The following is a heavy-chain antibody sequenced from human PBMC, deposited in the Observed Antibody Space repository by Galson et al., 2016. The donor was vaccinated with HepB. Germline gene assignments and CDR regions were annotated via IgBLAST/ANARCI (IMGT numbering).Heavy chain of an antibody. J-gene: IGHJ4*02. Sequence: SLRLSCAASGFTFTNYWIHWVRQAPGKGLVWVSGINNDGSRTFYADAVKGRFTISRDNAKNTVYLQMRSLRAEDTAVYYCVRDVRQKFYDYWGQGTRVTVSS. D-gene: IGHD2/OR15-2a*01. CDR2: INNDGSRT. CDR3: VRDVRQKFYDY. V-gene: IGHV3-74*01. CDR1: GFTFTNYW.